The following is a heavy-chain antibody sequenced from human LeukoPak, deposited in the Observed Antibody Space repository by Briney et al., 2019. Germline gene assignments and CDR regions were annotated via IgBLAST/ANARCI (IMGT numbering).Heavy chain of an antibody. CDR2: ISGGSNYI. CDR1: GFIFSTYS. J-gene: IGHJ4*02. CDR3: APECCGGDRAIWV. D-gene: IGHD2-21*02. Sequence: GGSLRLSCAASGFIFSTYSMNWVRQSPGKGLEWVSSISGGSNYIYYADSVKGRFTISRDNAKNSLYLQMNSLRSDDTAVYYCAPECCGGDRAIWVWGQGTLVTVSS. V-gene: IGHV3-21*04.